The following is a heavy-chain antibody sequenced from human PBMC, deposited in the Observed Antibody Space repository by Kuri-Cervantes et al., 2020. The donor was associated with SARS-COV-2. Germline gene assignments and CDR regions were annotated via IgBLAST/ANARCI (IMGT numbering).Heavy chain of an antibody. CDR2: ISSSGSTI. CDR1: GGSISSYY. D-gene: IGHD2-15*01. Sequence: LSLTCTVSGGSISSYYWSWIRQAPGKGLEWVSYISSSGSTIYYADSVKGRFTISRDNAKNSLYLQMNSLRAEDTAVYYCARGLGCSGGSCYASPFDPWGQGTLVTVSS. J-gene: IGHJ5*02. CDR3: ARGLGCSGGSCYASPFDP. V-gene: IGHV3-11*01.